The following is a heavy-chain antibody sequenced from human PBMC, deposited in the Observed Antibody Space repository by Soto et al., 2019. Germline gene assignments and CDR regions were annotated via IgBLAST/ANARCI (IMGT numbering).Heavy chain of an antibody. CDR2: IIPILGIA. D-gene: IGHD6-19*01. CDR3: ARGWDSIAVAAEYYYYGMDV. J-gene: IGHJ6*02. CDR1: GGTFSSYT. V-gene: IGHV1-69*02. Sequence: GASVKVSCKASGGTFSSYTTSWVRQAPGQGLEWMGRIIPILGIANYAQKFQGRVTITADKSTSTAYMELSSLRSEDTAVYYCARGWDSIAVAAEYYYYGMDVWGQGTTVTVSS.